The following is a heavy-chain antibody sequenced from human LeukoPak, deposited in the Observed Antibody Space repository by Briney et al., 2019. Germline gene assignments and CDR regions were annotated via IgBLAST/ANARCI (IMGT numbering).Heavy chain of an antibody. CDR2: INPNSGGI. Sequence: ASVTVSCKASGYTFTGYYIHWVRQAPGQGLEWLGYINPNSGGIHYAQNFQGRVTMTIDTSISTAYMELSRLRSDDTAVYYCGRTHNFDYWGQGTLVTVSS. CDR3: GRTHNFDY. CDR1: GYTFTGYY. V-gene: IGHV1-2*02. J-gene: IGHJ4*02.